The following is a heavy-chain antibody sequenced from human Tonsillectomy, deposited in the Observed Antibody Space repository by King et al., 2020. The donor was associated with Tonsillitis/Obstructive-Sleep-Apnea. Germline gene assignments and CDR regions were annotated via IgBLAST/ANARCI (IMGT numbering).Heavy chain of an antibody. V-gene: IGHV5-51*01. D-gene: IGHD4-17*01. CDR1: GYSFTSYW. J-gene: IGHJ3*02. Sequence: VQLVESGAEVKKPGESLKISCKGAGYSFTSYWIAWVRQMPGKGLEWMGIIYPGDSETTYSPSFQGQVTISAARSNRTAYLQWSSLKASDTAIYYCAGQNFLDYGDRKKGSAAFDTWGQGTMVTVSS. CDR2: IYPGDSET. CDR3: AGQNFLDYGDRKKGSAAFDT.